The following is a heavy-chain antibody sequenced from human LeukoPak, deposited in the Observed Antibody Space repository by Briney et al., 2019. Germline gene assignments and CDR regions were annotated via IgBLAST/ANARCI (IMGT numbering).Heavy chain of an antibody. CDR3: TTEIVVVTSDY. J-gene: IGHJ4*02. Sequence: TGGSLRLSCAASGFTFSSYAMSWVRQAPGKGLEWVGRIKSKTDGGTTDYAAPVKGRFTISRDDSKNTLYLQMNSLKTEDTAVYYCTTEIVVVTSDYWGQGTLVTVSS. CDR2: IKSKTDGGTT. CDR1: GFTFSSYA. V-gene: IGHV3-15*01. D-gene: IGHD3-22*01.